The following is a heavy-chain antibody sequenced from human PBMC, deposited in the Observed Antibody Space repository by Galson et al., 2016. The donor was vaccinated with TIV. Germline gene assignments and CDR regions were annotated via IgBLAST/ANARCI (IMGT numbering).Heavy chain of an antibody. CDR3: ARLQGIGSGSYYGF. Sequence: QSGAEVTMPGESLRISCKASEYFFGAYWIGWVRQMSGKGLEWMGIVYPGDSQTRYSPSFEGQVTLSVDKSISTAYLQWSSLRASDTAMYYCARLQGIGSGSYYGFWGQGTLVTVSS. V-gene: IGHV5-51*01. CDR2: VYPGDSQT. D-gene: IGHD3-10*01. CDR1: EYFFGAYW. J-gene: IGHJ4*02.